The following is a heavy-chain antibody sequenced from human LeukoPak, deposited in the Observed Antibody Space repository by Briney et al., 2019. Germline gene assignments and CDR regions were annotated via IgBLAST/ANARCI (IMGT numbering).Heavy chain of an antibody. J-gene: IGHJ6*04. CDR1: GFTFSHYG. CDR2: VWDNGINK. Sequence: PGRSLTLSCAESGFTFSHYGMHWVRQAPGKGLEWVAVVWDNGINKFYADSAKGRFTISRDNSKHTLSLHMNSLRAEDTAVYYCVKEPAPYSLGDAWGKGTTVTVSS. CDR3: VKEPAPYSLGDA. V-gene: IGHV3-33*06. D-gene: IGHD5-18*01.